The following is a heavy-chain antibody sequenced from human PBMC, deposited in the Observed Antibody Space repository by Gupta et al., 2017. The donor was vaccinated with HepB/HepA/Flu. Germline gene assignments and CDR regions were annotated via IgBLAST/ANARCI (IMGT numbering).Heavy chain of an antibody. CDR2: INPKTGDT. V-gene: IGHV1-2*02. CDR3: AKLGNEQDN. D-gene: IGHD1-1*01. Sequence: QAQLVQSGAEVKEPGASVKVSCKASGYSFTASYIHWVRQAPGQGLEWMAWINPKTGDTNYAQKFQGRVTLTSDTSIRTAYMDLSRLTSDDTAVYYCAKLGNEQDNWGQGTLVTVSS. J-gene: IGHJ4*02. CDR1: GYSFTASY.